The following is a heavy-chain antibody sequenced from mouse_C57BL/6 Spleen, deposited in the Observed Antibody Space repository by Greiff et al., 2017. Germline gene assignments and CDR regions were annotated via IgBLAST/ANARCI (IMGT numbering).Heavy chain of an antibody. CDR3: AKEGRLLAMEY. CDR2: IWSGGSS. V-gene: IGHV2-5*01. CDR1: GFSLTSYG. D-gene: IGHD2-1*01. Sequence: VQVVESGPGLVQPSQCLSITCTVSGFSLTSYGVHWVRQSPGKGLEWLGVIWSGGSSDYYAAFMSRLSITKDNTKSQVFFKMNSRQADDTALYYCAKEGRLLAMEYWGQGTSGTVSS. J-gene: IGHJ4*01.